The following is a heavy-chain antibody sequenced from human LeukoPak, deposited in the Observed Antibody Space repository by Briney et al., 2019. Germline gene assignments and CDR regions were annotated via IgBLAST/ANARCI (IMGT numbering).Heavy chain of an antibody. D-gene: IGHD3-10*01. Sequence: ASVKVSCKASGYTFTSYAMNWVRQAPGQGLEWMGWINTNTGNPTYAQGFTGRFVFSLDTSVSTAYLQISSLKAEDTAVYYCASSGGSSYYYGSGSYWWFDPWGQGTLVTVSS. CDR2: INTNTGNP. CDR3: ASSGGSSYYYGSGSYWWFDP. J-gene: IGHJ5*02. V-gene: IGHV7-4-1*02. CDR1: GYTFTSYA.